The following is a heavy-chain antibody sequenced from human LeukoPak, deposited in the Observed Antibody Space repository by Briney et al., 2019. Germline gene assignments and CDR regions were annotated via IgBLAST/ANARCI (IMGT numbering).Heavy chain of an antibody. CDR3: AREAVSFVAVANDGYFDF. CDR1: GYVFNSFG. J-gene: IGHJ4*02. CDR2: VSAYRGYT. Sequence: ASVKVSCKTSGYVFNSFGITWLRQAPGQGLEWMGWVSAYRGYTSHAQKFQDRVIMTTDTSTTTAYMELRNLKSDDTAVYYCAREAVSFVAVANDGYFDFWGQGSLVIVSS. D-gene: IGHD6-19*01. V-gene: IGHV1-18*01.